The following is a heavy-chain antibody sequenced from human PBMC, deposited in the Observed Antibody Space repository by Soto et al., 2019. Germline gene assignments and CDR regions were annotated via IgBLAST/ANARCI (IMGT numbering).Heavy chain of an antibody. J-gene: IGHJ5*02. Sequence: GGSLILSCAASGFTFSSYSMNWVRQAPGKGLEWVSYISSSSSTIYYADSVKGRFTISRDNAKNSLYLQMNSLRAEDTAVYYCARGAYLNWFDPWGQGTLVTVSS. V-gene: IGHV3-48*01. CDR3: ARGAYLNWFDP. CDR2: ISSSSSTI. CDR1: GFTFSSYS.